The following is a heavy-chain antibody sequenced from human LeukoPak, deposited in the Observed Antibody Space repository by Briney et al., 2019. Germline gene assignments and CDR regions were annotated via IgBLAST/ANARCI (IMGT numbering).Heavy chain of an antibody. J-gene: IGHJ6*02. Sequence: SQTLSLTCAVSGGSISSGGYSWSWIRQPPGKGLEWIGYSYHSGSTYYNPSLKSRVTISVDRSKNQFSLKLSSVTAADTAVYYCARGGAAADWYYYGMDVWGQGTTVTVSS. D-gene: IGHD6-13*01. CDR3: ARGGAAADWYYYGMDV. V-gene: IGHV4-30-2*01. CDR2: SYHSGST. CDR1: GGSISSGGYS.